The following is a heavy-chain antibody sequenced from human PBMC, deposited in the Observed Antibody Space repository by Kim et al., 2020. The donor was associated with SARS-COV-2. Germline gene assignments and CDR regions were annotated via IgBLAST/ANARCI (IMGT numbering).Heavy chain of an antibody. CDR1: GYSFTTYG. Sequence: ASVKVSCKGSGYSFTTYGITWVRQAPVEGRVWLGWLCPCPELTNYAQKFKGRVTMTTDTSTSTSYMELRSLRSDDTALYYCATHGYCSNGNCPTHYYYGMDVWGQGTTVTVSS. CDR2: LCPCPELT. J-gene: IGHJ6*02. D-gene: IGHD2-15*01. V-gene: IGHV1-18*01. CDR3: ATHGYCSNGNCPTHYYYGMDV.